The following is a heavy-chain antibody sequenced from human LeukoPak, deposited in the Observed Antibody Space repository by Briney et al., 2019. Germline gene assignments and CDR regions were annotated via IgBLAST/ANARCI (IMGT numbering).Heavy chain of an antibody. V-gene: IGHV4-59*01. CDR3: ARDLCGGDCYSHDAFDI. D-gene: IGHD2-21*02. CDR2: IYYSGST. Sequence: LSETLSLTYTVSGGSISSYYWSWIRQPPGKGLEGIGYIYYSGSTNYNPSLKSRVTISVDTSKNQFSLKLSSVTAADTAVYYCARDLCGGDCYSHDAFDIWGQGTMVTVSS. J-gene: IGHJ3*02. CDR1: GGSISSYY.